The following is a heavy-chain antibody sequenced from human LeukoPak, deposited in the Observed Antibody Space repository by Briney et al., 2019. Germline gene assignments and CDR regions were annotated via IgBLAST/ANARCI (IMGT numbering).Heavy chain of an antibody. CDR2: ISWNSGSI. CDR1: GFTFDDNA. CDR3: AKDHYKNDYGSGSYPVSNGVDV. J-gene: IGHJ6*02. D-gene: IGHD3-10*01. Sequence: GGSLRLSCAASGFTFDDNAMHWVRQAPGKGLGWDSGISWNSGSIGYADSVKGRFTSSRDNAKHSLYLQMNTLRAEDTALYYCAKDHYKNDYGSGSYPVSNGVDVWGQGTTVTVS. V-gene: IGHV3-9*01.